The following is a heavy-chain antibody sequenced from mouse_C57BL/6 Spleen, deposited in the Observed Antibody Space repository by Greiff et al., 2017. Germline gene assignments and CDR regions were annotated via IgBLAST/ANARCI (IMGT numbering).Heavy chain of an antibody. D-gene: IGHD2-5*01. J-gene: IGHJ4*01. Sequence: VQLQQSGTELVKPGASVKLSCKASGYTFTSSWMHWVKPRPGQGLEWIGNINPSNGGTNYNEKFKSKDTLTVDKSSSTAYMQLSSLTSEDSAVYYCARSADNNLEYYYAMDYWGQGTSVTVSS. CDR3: ARSADNNLEYYYAMDY. CDR2: INPSNGGT. CDR1: GYTFTSSW. V-gene: IGHV1-53*01.